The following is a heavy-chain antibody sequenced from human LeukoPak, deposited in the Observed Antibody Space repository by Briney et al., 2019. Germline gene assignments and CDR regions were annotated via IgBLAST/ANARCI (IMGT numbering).Heavy chain of an antibody. V-gene: IGHV1-2*02. J-gene: IGHJ4*02. CDR3: VRDNKADY. CDR2: INPSSGGT. CDR1: GYTFIGYY. D-gene: IGHD1/OR15-1a*01. Sequence: GASVKVSCKASGYTFIGYYIHWVRQAPGHGPEWLGWINPSSGGTMYAQKFQGRVTLTRDTSISTAYMEVSRLGSDDTAVYYCVRDNKADYWGQGTLVTVSS.